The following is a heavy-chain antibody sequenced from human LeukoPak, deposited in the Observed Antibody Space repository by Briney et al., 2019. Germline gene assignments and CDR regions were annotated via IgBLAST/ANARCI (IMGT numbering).Heavy chain of an antibody. Sequence: SETLSLTCTVSGGSISSSSYYWGWIRQPPGKGLEWIGSIYYSGSSYYNPSLKSRVSIFVDTCKNHFTLKLSSVTAADTAVYYSATVYRSSWSGGTDFDYWGQGTLVTVSS. CDR1: GGSISSSSYY. D-gene: IGHD6-13*01. J-gene: IGHJ4*02. V-gene: IGHV4-39*02. CDR2: IYYSGSS. CDR3: ATVYRSSWSGGTDFDY.